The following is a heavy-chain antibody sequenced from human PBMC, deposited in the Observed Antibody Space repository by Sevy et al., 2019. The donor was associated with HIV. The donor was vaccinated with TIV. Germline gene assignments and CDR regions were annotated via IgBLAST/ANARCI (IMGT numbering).Heavy chain of an antibody. CDR1: GFTFSSYA. V-gene: IGHV3-23*01. J-gene: IGHJ4*02. D-gene: IGHD1-26*01. Sequence: GGSLRLSCAASGFTFSSYAMSWVRQAPGKGLEWVSAISGSGGSTYYADSVKGRFTISRDNSKNTLYLQMNSLRPEDXXXXXXXXXXXXXXYSGSYPYWGQGTLVTVSS. CDR2: ISGSGGST. CDR3: XXXXXXXXYSGSYPY.